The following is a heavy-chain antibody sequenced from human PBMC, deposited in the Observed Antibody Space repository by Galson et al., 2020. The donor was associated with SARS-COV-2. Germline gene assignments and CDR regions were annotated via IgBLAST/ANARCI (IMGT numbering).Heavy chain of an antibody. CDR2: INSDGSST. D-gene: IGHD3-3*01. CDR3: ARDVNYDFWSGYYMGY. CDR1: GFTFSSYW. J-gene: IGHJ4*02. Sequence: GESLKLSCAASGFTFSSYWMHWVRQAPGKGLVWVSRINSDGSSTSYADSVKGRFTISRDNAKNTLYLQMNSLRAEDTAVYYCARDVNYDFWSGYYMGYWGQGTLVTVSS. V-gene: IGHV3-74*01.